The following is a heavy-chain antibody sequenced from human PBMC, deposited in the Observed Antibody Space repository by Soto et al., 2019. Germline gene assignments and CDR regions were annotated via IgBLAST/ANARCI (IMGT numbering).Heavy chain of an antibody. Sequence: SGGSLRLSCAASGFTFSSYGMHWVRQAPGKGPEWVALISYDGTNKFYADSVKGRFTISRDNSKSTLYLQVDSLRPEDAAVYYCARDPKTSGGQHWAFNYFDLWGQGTQVTVSS. V-gene: IGHV3-30*03. CDR2: ISYDGTNK. D-gene: IGHD7-27*01. J-gene: IGHJ4*02. CDR3: ARDPKTSGGQHWAFNYFDL. CDR1: GFTFSSYG.